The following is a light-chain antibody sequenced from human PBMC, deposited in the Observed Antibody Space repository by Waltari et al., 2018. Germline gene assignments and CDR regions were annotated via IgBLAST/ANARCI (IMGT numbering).Light chain of an antibody. CDR3: QHHNIWPRGLT. Sequence: SVLTQSPASLSLSPGERATLSCRASQSVGRDLAWYQQKPGQSPRPFLYDAYYRVTGIPARFSGSGSGTYFTLTISSLEPEDFAVYFCQHHNIWPRGLTFGQGTRLEIK. CDR2: DAY. J-gene: IGKJ5*01. V-gene: IGKV3-11*01. CDR1: QSVGRD.